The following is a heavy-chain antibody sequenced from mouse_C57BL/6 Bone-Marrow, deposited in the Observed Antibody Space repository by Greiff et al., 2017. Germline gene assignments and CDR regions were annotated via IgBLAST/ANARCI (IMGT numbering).Heavy chain of an antibody. CDR1: GFTFSDYY. J-gene: IGHJ4*01. D-gene: IGHD2-3*01. V-gene: IGHV5-16*01. CDR2: INYDGSST. CDR3: ARGDGYSYYYAMDY. Sequence: EVQVVESEGGLVQPGSSMKLSCTASGFTFSDYYMAWVRQVPEKGLEWVANINYDGSSTYYLDSLKSRFIISRDNAKNILYLQMSSLKSEDTATYYCARGDGYSYYYAMDYWGQGTSVTVSS.